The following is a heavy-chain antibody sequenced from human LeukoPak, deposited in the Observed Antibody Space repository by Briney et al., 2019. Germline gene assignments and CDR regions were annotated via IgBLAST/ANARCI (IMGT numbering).Heavy chain of an antibody. CDR3: ARAPSIEYSSSSQAGIYYYYYMAV. Sequence: GASVTVSFKASGGTFSSYAIRWVRQAPGQGLEWMGGIIPIFGTANYAQRFQGRVTITTDESTSTAYMDVSRLSSEDTAVYYCARAPSIEYSSSSQAGIYYYYYMAVCGKGTTVTVYS. CDR2: IIPIFGTA. J-gene: IGHJ6*03. V-gene: IGHV1-69*05. CDR1: GGTFSSYA. D-gene: IGHD6-6*01.